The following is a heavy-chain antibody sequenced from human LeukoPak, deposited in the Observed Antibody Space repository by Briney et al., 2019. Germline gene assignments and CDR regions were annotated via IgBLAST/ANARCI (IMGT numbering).Heavy chain of an antibody. CDR1: GFTFSSYE. CDR3: ARRIAAAGILDY. J-gene: IGHJ4*02. CDR2: ISSGAATI. D-gene: IGHD6-13*01. V-gene: IGHV3-48*03. Sequence: GGSLRLSCAASGFTFSSYEMNWVRQAPGKGLEWVSSISSGAATIYYADSVKGRFTISRDNAKNSLYLQMNSLRAADTAVYYCARRIAAAGILDYWGQGTLVTVSS.